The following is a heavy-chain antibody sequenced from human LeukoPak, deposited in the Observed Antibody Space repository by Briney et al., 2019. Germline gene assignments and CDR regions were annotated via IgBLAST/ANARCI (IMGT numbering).Heavy chain of an antibody. Sequence: ASVKVSCKASGYTFSDYYMHWVRQAPAQGLEWMGWISPDSVEKKYEQKFQGRVTMTRDTSISTAYMELSRLRSDDTAVYYCARKRGVGVDTNAFDIWGQGTMVTVSS. CDR2: ISPDSVEK. J-gene: IGHJ3*02. V-gene: IGHV1-2*02. D-gene: IGHD3-3*01. CDR3: ARKRGVGVDTNAFDI. CDR1: GYTFSDYY.